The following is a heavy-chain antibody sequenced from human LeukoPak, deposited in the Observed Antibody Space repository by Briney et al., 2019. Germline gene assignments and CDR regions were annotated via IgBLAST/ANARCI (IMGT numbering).Heavy chain of an antibody. Sequence: GGSLRLSCAASGFTFSSYAMSWVRQAPGKGLEWVSAISGSGGSTYYADSVKGRFTIPRDNSKNTLYLQMNSLRAEDTAVYYCAKDHAFGPYFGIYYFDYWGQGTLVTVSS. J-gene: IGHJ4*02. CDR2: ISGSGGST. CDR3: AKDHAFGPYFGIYYFDY. D-gene: IGHD3-10*01. CDR1: GFTFSSYA. V-gene: IGHV3-23*01.